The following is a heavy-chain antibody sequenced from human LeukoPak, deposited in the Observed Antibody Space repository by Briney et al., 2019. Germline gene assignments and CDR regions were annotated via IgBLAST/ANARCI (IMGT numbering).Heavy chain of an antibody. J-gene: IGHJ3*02. V-gene: IGHV4-59*08. D-gene: IGHD3-3*01. CDR2: IYYSGST. Sequence: PSETLSLTCTVSGGSISSYYWSWIRQPPGKGLEWIGYIYYSGSTNYNPSLKSRVTISVDTSKNQFSLKLSSVTAADTAVYYCARVRSNYDFWSGYPHRDDAFDIWGQGTMVTVSS. CDR1: GGSISSYY. CDR3: ARVRSNYDFWSGYPHRDDAFDI.